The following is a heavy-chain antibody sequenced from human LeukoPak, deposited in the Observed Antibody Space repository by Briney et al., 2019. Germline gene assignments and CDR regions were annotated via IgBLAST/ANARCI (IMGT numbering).Heavy chain of an antibody. CDR2: ISTSSTYI. V-gene: IGHV3-21*01. CDR3: ARFDGSGGYGFDY. J-gene: IGHJ4*02. Sequence: GGSLRLSCAASGFTFSNYDMNWVRQAPGKGLEWVSSISTSSTYIYYADSVKGRFTTSRDNAKNPLYLQMNNLRADDTAVYYCARFDGSGGYGFDYWGQGTLVTVSS. CDR1: GFTFSNYD. D-gene: IGHD3-22*01.